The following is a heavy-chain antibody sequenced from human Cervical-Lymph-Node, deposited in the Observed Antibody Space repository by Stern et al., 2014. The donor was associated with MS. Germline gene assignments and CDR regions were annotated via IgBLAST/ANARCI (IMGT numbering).Heavy chain of an antibody. J-gene: IGHJ4*02. D-gene: IGHD6-13*01. CDR1: GFTFSSYW. V-gene: IGHV3-7*01. Sequence: VQLVQSGGGLVQPGGSLRLSCAASGFTFSSYWMSWVRQAPGKGLEWVANIKQDGRGKSYVDSVKGRFPISRDNAKNSLYLQMNSLRAEDTAVYYCVKAIAAAGSHWGQGTLVTVSS. CDR2: IKQDGRGK. CDR3: VKAIAAAGSH.